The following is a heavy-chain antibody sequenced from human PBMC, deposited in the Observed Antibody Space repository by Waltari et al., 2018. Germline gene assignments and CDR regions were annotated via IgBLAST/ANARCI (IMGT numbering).Heavy chain of an antibody. CDR3: ARQEQLVYYYYGMDV. J-gene: IGHJ6*02. D-gene: IGHD6-6*01. Sequence: QVQLQESGPGLVKPSETLSLTCAVSGYSISSGYYWGWIRQPPGKGLEWIGSIYHSGGTYYTPSLKSRVTRSVDTSKNQFSLKLSSVTAADTAVYYCARQEQLVYYYYGMDVWGQGTTVTVSS. CDR2: IYHSGGT. CDR1: GYSISSGYY. V-gene: IGHV4-38-2*01.